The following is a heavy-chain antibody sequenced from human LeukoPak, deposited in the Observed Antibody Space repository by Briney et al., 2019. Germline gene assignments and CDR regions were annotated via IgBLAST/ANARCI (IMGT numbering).Heavy chain of an antibody. CDR1: GYTFTSYY. CDR3: ARDFGVAAAGPKTNPSLILDY. J-gene: IGHJ4*02. D-gene: IGHD6-13*01. CDR2: INPSGGST. Sequence: GASVTVSCKASGYTFTSYYMHWVRQAPGQGLEWMGIINPSGGSTSYAQKFQGRVTMTRDTSTSTVYMELSSLRSGDTAVYYCARDFGVAAAGPKTNPSLILDYWGQGTLVTVSS. V-gene: IGHV1-46*01.